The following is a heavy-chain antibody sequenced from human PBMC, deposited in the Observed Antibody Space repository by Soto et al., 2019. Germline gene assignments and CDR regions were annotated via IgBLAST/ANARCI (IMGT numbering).Heavy chain of an antibody. J-gene: IGHJ2*01. CDR1: GFTFSSYG. CDR3: ARDRVLLDL. CDR2: IWYDGTDK. V-gene: IGHV3-33*01. D-gene: IGHD3-10*01. Sequence: QVQLVESGGGVVQPGRSLRLSCAASGFTFSSYGMHWVRQAPGKGLEWVALIWYDGTDKYYADSVKGRFTISRDNSRNTLYLQMNSRRAEDTAVYYCARDRVLLDLWGRGTLVTVSS.